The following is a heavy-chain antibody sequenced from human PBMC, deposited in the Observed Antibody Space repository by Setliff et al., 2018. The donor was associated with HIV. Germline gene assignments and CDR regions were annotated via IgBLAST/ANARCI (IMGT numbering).Heavy chain of an antibody. V-gene: IGHV4-34*01. D-gene: IGHD3-22*01. J-gene: IGHJ5*02. CDR1: GGSFSGYY. CDR3: ASRVYYYDSNNFLREEGFDP. Sequence: SETLSLTCAVYGGSFSGYYWSWIRQPPGKGLEWIGEINHSGSTNYNPSLKSRVTISVDPSKNQILLRLSSVTAADTAVYFCASRVYYYDSNNFLREEGFDPWGQGTLVTVSS. CDR2: INHSGST.